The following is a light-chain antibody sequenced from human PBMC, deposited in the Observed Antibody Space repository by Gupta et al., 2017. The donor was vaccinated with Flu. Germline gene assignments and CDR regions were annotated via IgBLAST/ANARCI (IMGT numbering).Light chain of an antibody. J-gene: IGKJ5*01. CDR2: DSF. CDR1: LDIHRW. Sequence: DIQMTQSPSSVSASIGDRVTITCRASLDIHRWLVWYQQKPGKAPKLLIYDSFRLQSGVPLRFRGSGSGTDFTLTIINLQPEDSATYVCQQAYRFPITFGQGTRLEIK. V-gene: IGKV1-12*01. CDR3: QQAYRFPIT.